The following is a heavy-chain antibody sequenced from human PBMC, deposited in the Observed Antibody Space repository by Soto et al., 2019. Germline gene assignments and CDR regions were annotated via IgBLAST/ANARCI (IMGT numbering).Heavy chain of an antibody. CDR1: GFTFSNYG. V-gene: IGHV3-33*06. CDR3: AKDEGRYTYGLRDC. Sequence: QVPLVESGGGVVQPGRSLRLSCAASGFTFSNYGMHWVRQAPGKGLEWVAVIWYDGSYKYYADSVKGRFTISRDNSRTTLYLQMNSLRAEDTAVYYCAKDEGRYTYGLRDCRGQGTLVTVSS. CDR2: IWYDGSYK. J-gene: IGHJ4*02. D-gene: IGHD5-18*01.